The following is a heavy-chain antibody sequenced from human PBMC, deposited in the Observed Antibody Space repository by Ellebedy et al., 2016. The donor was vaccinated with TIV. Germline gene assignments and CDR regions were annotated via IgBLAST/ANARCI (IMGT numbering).Heavy chain of an antibody. CDR1: GFTFSNYA. Sequence: GESLKISXAASGFTFSNYAMNWVRQAPGKGLEWISVISASGDTTYYADSVKGQFTISRDQSKNTLHVQMDSLSADDTAIYYCAKVSRPGYCSSPSCYFFDSWGQGTLVTVSS. V-gene: IGHV3-23*01. J-gene: IGHJ4*02. CDR2: ISASGDTT. D-gene: IGHD2-2*01. CDR3: AKVSRPGYCSSPSCYFFDS.